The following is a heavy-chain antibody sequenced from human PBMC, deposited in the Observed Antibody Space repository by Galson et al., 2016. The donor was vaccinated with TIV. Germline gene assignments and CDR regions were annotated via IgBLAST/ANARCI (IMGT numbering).Heavy chain of an antibody. CDR3: ARNFKRELASYWFDP. V-gene: IGHV1-2*02. D-gene: IGHD3-10*01. Sequence: KASGYTFADYYIHWLRQAPGQGLEWMGWINPNSGGTYYSERFQGRVTMTTDTSVNTAFMELSSLRSDDTAVFYCARNFKRELASYWFDPWGQGTPVTVSS. J-gene: IGHJ5*02. CDR2: INPNSGGT. CDR1: GYTFADYY.